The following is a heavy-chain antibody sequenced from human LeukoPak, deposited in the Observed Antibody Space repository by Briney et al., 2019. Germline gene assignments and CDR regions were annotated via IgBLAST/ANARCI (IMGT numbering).Heavy chain of an antibody. V-gene: IGHV3-74*01. CDR1: GFTFSSYW. J-gene: IGHJ4*02. CDR3: ARELYGDYYFDY. D-gene: IGHD4-17*01. CDR2: INSDGSST. Sequence: GGSLRLSCAASGFTFSSYWMHWVRQAPGEGLVWVSRINSDGSSTSYADSVKGRFTISRDNAKNTLYLQMNSLRAEDTAVYYCARELYGDYYFDYWGQGTLVTVSS.